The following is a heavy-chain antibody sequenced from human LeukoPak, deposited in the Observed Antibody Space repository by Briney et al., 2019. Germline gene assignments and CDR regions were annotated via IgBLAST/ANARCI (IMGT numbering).Heavy chain of an antibody. J-gene: IGHJ4*02. CDR2: INHSGST. D-gene: IGHD2-2*01. V-gene: IGHV4-34*01. CDR3: ARRNLGDIVVVPAAIPPSYFDY. Sequence: ASETLSLTCAVYGGSFSGYYWSWIRQPPGKGLEWIGEINHSGSTNYNPSLKSRVTISVDTSKNQFSLKLSSVTAADTAVYYCARRNLGDIVVVPAAIPPSYFDYWGQGTLVTVSS. CDR1: GGSFSGYY.